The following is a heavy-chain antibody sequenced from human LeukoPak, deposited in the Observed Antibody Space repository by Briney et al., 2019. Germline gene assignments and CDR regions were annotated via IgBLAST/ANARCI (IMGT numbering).Heavy chain of an antibody. V-gene: IGHV3-74*01. CDR1: GFTFSSYW. CDR2: INSDGSST. Sequence: PGRSLRLSCAASGFTFSSYWMHWVRQAPGKGLVWVSRINSDGSSTNYADSVKGRFTISRDNAKNTLYLQMNSLRVEDTAEYYCARGRGPYGWFDPWGQGTLVTVSS. J-gene: IGHJ5*02. D-gene: IGHD3-10*01. CDR3: ARGRGPYGWFDP.